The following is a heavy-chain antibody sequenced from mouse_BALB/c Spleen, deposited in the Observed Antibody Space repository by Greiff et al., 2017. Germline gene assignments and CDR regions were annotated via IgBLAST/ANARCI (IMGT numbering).Heavy chain of an antibody. Sequence: EVQVVESGGGLVQPGGSLRLSCATSGFTFTDYYMSWVRQPPGKALEWLGFIRNKANGYTTEYSASVKGRFTISRDNSQSILYLQMNTLRAEDSATYYCARDWDYWGQGTTLTVSS. CDR2: IRNKANGYTT. CDR3: ARDWDY. V-gene: IGHV7-3*02. CDR1: GFTFTDYY. J-gene: IGHJ2*01.